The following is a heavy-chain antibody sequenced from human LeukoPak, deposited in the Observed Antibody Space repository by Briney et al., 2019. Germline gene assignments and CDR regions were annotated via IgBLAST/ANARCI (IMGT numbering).Heavy chain of an antibody. V-gene: IGHV3-33*06. CDR1: GFTFSSYG. D-gene: IGHD6-6*01. CDR3: AKDRVSSVFDY. CDR2: IWYDGSNK. J-gene: IGHJ4*02. Sequence: GGSLRLSCAASGFTFSSYGMHWVRQAPGKGLEWVAVIWYDGSNKYYADSVKGRFTISRGNSKNTLYLQMNSLRAEDAAVYYCAKDRVSSVFDYWGQGTLVTVSS.